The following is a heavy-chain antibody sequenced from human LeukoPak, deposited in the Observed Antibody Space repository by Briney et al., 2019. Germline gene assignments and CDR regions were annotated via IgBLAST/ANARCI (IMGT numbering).Heavy chain of an antibody. CDR3: ARDYGDDDAFDI. V-gene: IGHV5-51*01. CDR2: IYPGDSDT. Sequence: GGSLKISCKGSGYSFTNYWIAWVRQMPGKGLEWMGSIYPGDSDTRYSPSFQGQVTFSADNSISTAYLQWSSLTASDTAIFYCARDYGDDDAFDIWGQGTMVTLSS. J-gene: IGHJ3*02. D-gene: IGHD4-17*01. CDR1: GYSFTNYW.